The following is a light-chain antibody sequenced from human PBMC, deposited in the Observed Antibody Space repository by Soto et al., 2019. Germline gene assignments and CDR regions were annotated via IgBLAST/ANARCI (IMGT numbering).Light chain of an antibody. CDR3: SSYTPSSTVA. V-gene: IGLV2-14*01. Sequence: QSALTQSASVSGSPGQSITISCAGTSSDIGGYNYVSWYQQHPDKAPKRMIFEVSNRPSGVSNRFSGSKSGNTASLTISGLLPEDEADYYCSSYTPSSTVAFGGGTKLTVL. CDR2: EVS. CDR1: SSDIGGYNY. J-gene: IGLJ2*01.